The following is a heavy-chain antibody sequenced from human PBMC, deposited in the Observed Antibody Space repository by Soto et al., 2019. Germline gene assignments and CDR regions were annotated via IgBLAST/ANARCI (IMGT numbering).Heavy chain of an antibody. J-gene: IGHJ5*02. V-gene: IGHV1-18*04. CDR1: GYTFTSYG. D-gene: IGHD6-13*01. CDR2: ISAYNGNT. CDR3: AREGAAAGKGWFDP. Sequence: VASVKVSCKASGYTFTSYGISWVRQAPGQGLEWMGWISAYNGNTNYAQKLQGRVTMTTDTSTSTAYMELRSLRSDDTAVYYCAREGAAAGKGWFDPWGQGTLVTVSS.